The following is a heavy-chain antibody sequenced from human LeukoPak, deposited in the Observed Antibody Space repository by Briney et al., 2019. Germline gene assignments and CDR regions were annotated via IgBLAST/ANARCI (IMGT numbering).Heavy chain of an antibody. V-gene: IGHV1-8*03. Sequence: ASVKVSCKASGYTFTSYDINWLRQATVQGLEWMGWMNPNSGNTGYAQKFQGRVTITRNTSISTAYMELSSPRSEDTAVYYCARSVARGQFDPWGQGTLVTVSS. J-gene: IGHJ5*02. CDR2: MNPNSGNT. CDR3: ARSVARGQFDP. D-gene: IGHD2-15*01. CDR1: GYTFTSYD.